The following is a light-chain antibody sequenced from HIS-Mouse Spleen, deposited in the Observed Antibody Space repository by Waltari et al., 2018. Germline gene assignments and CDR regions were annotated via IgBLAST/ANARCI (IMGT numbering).Light chain of an antibody. CDR3: CSSAGSSTWV. J-gene: IGLJ3*02. CDR2: QGS. Sequence: QSALTQPAPVSRSPGQSIPISCTGTSSAVVSYILVSWHQQHPGKAPNPMIYQGSKRPSGVSNRFSGSKSGNTASLTISGLQADDDADYYCCSSAGSSTWVFGGGTKLTVL. CDR1: SSAVVSYIL. V-gene: IGLV2-23*01.